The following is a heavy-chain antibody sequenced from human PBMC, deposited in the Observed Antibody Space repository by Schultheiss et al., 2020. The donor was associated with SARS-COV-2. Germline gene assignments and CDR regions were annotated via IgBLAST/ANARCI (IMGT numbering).Heavy chain of an antibody. CDR3: ARSHRRGWFDP. Sequence: GSLRLSCAVSGGSISSGYYWGWIRQPPGKGLEWIGYIYYSGSTNYNPSLRSRVTISVDTSKNQFSLKLNSVTAADTAVYYCARSHRRGWFDPWGQGTLVTVSS. CDR1: GGSISSGYY. J-gene: IGHJ5*02. V-gene: IGHV4-61*05. CDR2: IYYSGST. D-gene: IGHD3-10*01.